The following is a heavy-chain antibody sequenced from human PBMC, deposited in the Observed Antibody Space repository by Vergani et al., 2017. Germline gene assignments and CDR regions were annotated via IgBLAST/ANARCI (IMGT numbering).Heavy chain of an antibody. Sequence: QVQLVESGGGVVQPGRSLRLSCAASGFTFSSYAMHWVRQAPGKGLEWVAVISYDGSNKYYADSVKGRFTISRDNSKNTLYLQMNSLRAEDTAVYYCAKDLSNWNDGGFDYWGQGTLVTVSS. J-gene: IGHJ4*02. D-gene: IGHD1-1*01. CDR1: GFTFSSYA. CDR2: ISYDGSNK. V-gene: IGHV3-30-3*01. CDR3: AKDLSNWNDGGFDY.